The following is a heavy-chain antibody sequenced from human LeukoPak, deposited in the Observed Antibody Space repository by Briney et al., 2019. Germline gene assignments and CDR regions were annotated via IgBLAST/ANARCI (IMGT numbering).Heavy chain of an antibody. Sequence: PGGSLRLSCAASGFSFSSYSMTWARQAPGKGLEWISYISISSTTIYYADSVKGRFTISRDNARNSLYLQMNSLRAEDTAVYYCARDPSATADLYHMDVWGKGTTVTVSS. CDR1: GFSFSSYS. D-gene: IGHD1-26*01. J-gene: IGHJ6*03. CDR3: ARDPSATADLYHMDV. V-gene: IGHV3-48*01. CDR2: ISISSTTI.